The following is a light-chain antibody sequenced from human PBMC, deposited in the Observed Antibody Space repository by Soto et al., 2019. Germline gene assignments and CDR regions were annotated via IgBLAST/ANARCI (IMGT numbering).Light chain of an antibody. CDR2: RAS. CDR1: QSISSW. CDR3: QLYNRYPLT. V-gene: IGKV1-5*03. J-gene: IGKJ4*01. Sequence: DIQMTQSPSTLSASVGDTVTITCRASQSISSWLAWYQQKPGKAPNLLIYRASSLQSGVPSRFSGSGAGTEFTLTISSLQPDDFAAYYCQLYNRYPLTFGGGTNVEIK.